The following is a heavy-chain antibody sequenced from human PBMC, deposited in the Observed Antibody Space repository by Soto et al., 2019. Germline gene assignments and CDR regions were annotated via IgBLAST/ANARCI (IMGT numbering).Heavy chain of an antibody. Sequence: SETLSLTCTVSGGSISSYFWTWIRQPPGKGLEWIGYISYSGSTNYNSSLKSRVTMSIDTSKNQFSPRLTSVSAADTAVYYCARDGAATGSVYLDYWGQGTLVTVSS. J-gene: IGHJ4*02. D-gene: IGHD6-13*01. CDR2: ISYSGST. CDR3: ARDGAATGSVYLDY. CDR1: GGSISSYF. V-gene: IGHV4-59*01.